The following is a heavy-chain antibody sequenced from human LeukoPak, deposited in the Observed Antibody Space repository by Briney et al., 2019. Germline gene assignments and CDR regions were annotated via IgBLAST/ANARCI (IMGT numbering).Heavy chain of an antibody. V-gene: IGHV4-30-2*03. J-gene: IGHJ4*02. CDR2: IYYSGST. Sequence: SQTLSLTCTVSGGSISSGSYYWSWIRQPAGKGLEWIGSIYYSGSTYYNPSLKSRVTISVDTSKNQFSLKLSSVTAADTAVYYCARLHKILPDYWGQGTLVTVSS. CDR1: GGSISSGSYY. CDR3: ARLHKILPDY.